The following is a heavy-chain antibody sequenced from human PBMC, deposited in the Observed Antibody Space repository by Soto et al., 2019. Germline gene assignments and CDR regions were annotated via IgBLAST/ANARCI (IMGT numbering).Heavy chain of an antibody. CDR1: GFTFSSYA. D-gene: IGHD3-3*01. J-gene: IGHJ6*03. CDR3: ASRTYYDFWSGSPPGDYMDV. Sequence: GGSLRLSCAASGFTFSSYAMSWVRQAPGKGLEWVSAISGSGGSTYYADSVKGRFTISRDNSKNTLYLQMNSLRAKDTAVYYCASRTYYDFWSGSPPGDYMDVWGKGTTVTVSS. V-gene: IGHV3-23*01. CDR2: ISGSGGST.